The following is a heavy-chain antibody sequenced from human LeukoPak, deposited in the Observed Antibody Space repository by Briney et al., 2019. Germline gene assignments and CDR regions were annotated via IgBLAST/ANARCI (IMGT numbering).Heavy chain of an antibody. J-gene: IGHJ3*02. Sequence: SETLSLTCTVSGGSISSSSYYWGWIRQPPGKGLEWIGSIYYSGSTYYNPSLKSRVTMSVDTSKNQFSLKLSSVTAADTAVYYCASSLLGYCSGGSCYQDAFDIWGQGTMVTVSS. V-gene: IGHV4-39*07. CDR2: IYYSGST. CDR3: ASSLLGYCSGGSCYQDAFDI. CDR1: GGSISSSSYY. D-gene: IGHD2-15*01.